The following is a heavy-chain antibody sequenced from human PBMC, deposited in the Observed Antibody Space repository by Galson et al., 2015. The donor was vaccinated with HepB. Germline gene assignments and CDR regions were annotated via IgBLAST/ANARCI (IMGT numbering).Heavy chain of an antibody. CDR1: GFSLSTSGMC. D-gene: IGHD6-13*01. J-gene: IGHJ4*02. Sequence: PALVKPTQTLTLTCTFSGFSLSTSGMCVSWIRQPPGKALEWLALIDWDDDKYYSTSLKTRLTISKDTSKNQVVLTMTNMDPVDTATYYCARIRPEQQLGRPPQYXXDYWGQGTLVTVSS. CDR3: ARIRPEQQLGRPPQYXXDY. CDR2: IDWDDDK. V-gene: IGHV2-70*01.